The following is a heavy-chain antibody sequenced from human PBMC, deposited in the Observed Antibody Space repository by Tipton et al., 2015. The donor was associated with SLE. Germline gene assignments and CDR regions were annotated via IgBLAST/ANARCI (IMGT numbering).Heavy chain of an antibody. CDR1: GYSFTTYT. J-gene: IGHJ4*02. CDR2: ISAYNGRK. V-gene: IGHV1-18*04. Sequence: QLVQSGAEVKKTGASVKVSCKDSGYSFTTYTITWVRQAPGQGLENMGWISAYNGRKDYAQKLQGRVTMCIDPAKDTAYMELRSLTSADTAVYYCARLQGCGGDCYAGDFWRQATLVTVSS. D-gene: IGHD2-21*01. CDR3: ARLQGCGGDCYAGDF.